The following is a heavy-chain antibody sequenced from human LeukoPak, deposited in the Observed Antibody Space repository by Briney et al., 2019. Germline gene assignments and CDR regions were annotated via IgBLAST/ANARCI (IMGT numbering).Heavy chain of an antibody. J-gene: IGHJ4*02. CDR1: GGSVSSHY. CDR3: ARGGGNEFDY. Sequence: SETLSLTCTVSGGSVSSHYWSWIRQPPGKGLEWIGYIYYSGGTNYNPSLKSRVTISLDTSKNQFSPKLSSVTAADTAVYYCARGGGNEFDYWGQGTLVAVSS. D-gene: IGHD4-23*01. CDR2: IYYSGGT. V-gene: IGHV4-59*02.